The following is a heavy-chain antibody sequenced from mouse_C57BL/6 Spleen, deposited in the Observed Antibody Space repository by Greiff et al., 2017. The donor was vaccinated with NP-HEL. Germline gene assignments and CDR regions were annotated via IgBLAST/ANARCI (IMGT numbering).Heavy chain of an antibody. CDR1: GFTFSSYA. CDR2: ISDGGSYT. J-gene: IGHJ2*01. Sequence: EVKLMESGGGLVKPGGSLKLSCAASGFTFSSYAMSWVRQTPEKRLEWVATISDGGSYTYYPDNVKGRFTISRDNAKNNLYLQMSHLKSEDTAMYYCARAYDGYYLYFDYWGQGTTLTVSS. D-gene: IGHD2-3*01. V-gene: IGHV5-4*03. CDR3: ARAYDGYYLYFDY.